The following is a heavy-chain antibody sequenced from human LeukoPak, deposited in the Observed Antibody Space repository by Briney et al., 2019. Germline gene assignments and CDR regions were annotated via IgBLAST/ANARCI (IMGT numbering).Heavy chain of an antibody. CDR3: SRDPRRLDY. V-gene: IGHV3-11*06. CDR1: GFTFSDYY. CDR2: ISPNSGDI. J-gene: IGHJ4*02. Sequence: GGSLRLSCAAFGFTFSDYYMTWIRQAPGKGLEWVSYISPNSGDIKYADSVKGRFTISRDNATKSLYLQMNSLTAEDTSVYYCSRDPRRLDYWGQGALVTVSS.